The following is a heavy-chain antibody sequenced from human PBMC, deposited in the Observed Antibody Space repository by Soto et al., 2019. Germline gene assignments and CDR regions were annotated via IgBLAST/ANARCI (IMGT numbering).Heavy chain of an antibody. D-gene: IGHD3-10*01. CDR1: GFTFEEYA. CDR3: TKDSSGSGSYYNWFDS. CDR2: ISWNSGRL. V-gene: IGHV3-9*01. J-gene: IGHJ5*01. Sequence: GGSLRLSCAASGFTFEEYAMHWVRQAPGKGLEWVSGISWNSGRLGYADSVRGRFTISRDNAKKSLYLQMNSLRAEDTALYYCTKDSSGSGSYYNWFDSWGQGTPVTVSS.